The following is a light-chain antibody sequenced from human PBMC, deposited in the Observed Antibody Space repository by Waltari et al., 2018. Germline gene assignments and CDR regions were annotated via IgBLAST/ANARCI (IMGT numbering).Light chain of an antibody. CDR2: GAS. CDR3: HQHNSWPPLS. J-gene: IGKJ4*01. Sequence: MTQSPSILSASVGDRATLSCRASQSVSSNLAWYQQKPGQAPRLLIYGASTRATGVPARFSGSGSGTDFTLTISGLQSEDYAVYFCHQHNSWPPLSFGGGTKVEIK. CDR1: QSVSSN. V-gene: IGKV3-15*01.